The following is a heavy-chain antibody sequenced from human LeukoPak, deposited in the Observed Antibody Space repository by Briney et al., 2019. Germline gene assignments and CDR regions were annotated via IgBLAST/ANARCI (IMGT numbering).Heavy chain of an antibody. CDR1: GGSIRSTSYY. CDR2: INHSGST. D-gene: IGHD4-11*01. Sequence: SETLSLTCTVSGGSIRSTSYYWSWIRQPPGKGLEWIGEINHSGSTNYNPSLKSRVTISVDTSKNQFSLKLSSVTAADTAVYYCARGHSRTVWGQGTLVTVSS. V-gene: IGHV4-39*07. J-gene: IGHJ4*02. CDR3: ARGHSRTV.